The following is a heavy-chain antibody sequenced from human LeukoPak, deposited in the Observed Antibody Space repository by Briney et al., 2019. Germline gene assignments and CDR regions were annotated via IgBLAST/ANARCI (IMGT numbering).Heavy chain of an antibody. CDR3: AWSTYYYDSSGYYPLDY. CDR2: INPSGGST. CDR1: GYTFTSYY. J-gene: IGHJ4*02. V-gene: IGHV1-46*01. D-gene: IGHD3-22*01. Sequence: AASVKVSCKASGYTFTSYYMHWVRQAPGQGLEWMGIINPSGGSTSYAQKFQGRVTMTRDMSTSTDYMELSSLRSEDTAVYYCAWSTYYYDSSGYYPLDYWGQGTLVTVSS.